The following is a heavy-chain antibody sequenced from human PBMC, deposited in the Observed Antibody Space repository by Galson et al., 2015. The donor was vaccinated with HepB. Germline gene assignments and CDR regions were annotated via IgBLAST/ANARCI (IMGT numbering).Heavy chain of an antibody. Sequence: SLRLSCAXSGFTFSTYNMNWVRQAPGKGLEWVSYISTSSTSIYYADSVRGRFTIFRDNAKNSLYLQMNSLRDEDTAVYYCARDLFTRGGVVDYWGQGTVGTVSS. CDR1: GFTFSTYN. D-gene: IGHD3-16*01. J-gene: IGHJ4*02. CDR2: ISTSSTSI. V-gene: IGHV3-48*02. CDR3: ARDLFTRGGVVDY.